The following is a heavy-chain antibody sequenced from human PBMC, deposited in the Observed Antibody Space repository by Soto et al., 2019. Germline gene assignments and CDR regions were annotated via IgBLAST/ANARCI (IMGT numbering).Heavy chain of an antibody. CDR3: ARGAEYFQH. Sequence: EVQLVESGGGLVQPGGSLRLSCAASGFIFSNYNMYWVRQAPGKGLEWVSYISSSSSYIYYADSVRGRFTISRDNARNSLYLQMNSLRAEDTAVYYCARGAEYFQHWGQGTLVTVSS. CDR1: GFIFSNYN. CDR2: ISSSSSYI. V-gene: IGHV3-48*01. J-gene: IGHJ1*01.